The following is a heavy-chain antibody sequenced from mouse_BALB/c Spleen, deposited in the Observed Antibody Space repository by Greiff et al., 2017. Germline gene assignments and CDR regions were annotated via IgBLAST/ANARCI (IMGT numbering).Heavy chain of an antibody. D-gene: IGHD2-3*01. J-gene: IGHJ3*01. CDR2: ISSGGST. Sequence: EVKLVESGGGLVQPGGSLKLSCAASGFTFSSYAMSWVRQTPEKRLEWVASISSGGSTYYPDSVKGRFTISRDNARNILYLQMSSLRSEDTAMYYCARASDGYYLAWFAYWGQGTLVTVSA. V-gene: IGHV5-6-5*01. CDR1: GFTFSSYA. CDR3: ARASDGYYLAWFAY.